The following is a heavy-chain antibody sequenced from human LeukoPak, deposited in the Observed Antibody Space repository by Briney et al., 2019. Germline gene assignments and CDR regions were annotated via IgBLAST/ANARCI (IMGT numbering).Heavy chain of an antibody. CDR1: GFTFSDAW. Sequence: GGSLRLSCAASGFTFSDAWMNWVRQAPGKGLEWVSSINRRSSYLYYADSVKGRFTISRDNAKNSLYLQMNSLRAEDTAVYYCAREGDYGGIPGYYYGLDVRGQGTTVTVSS. V-gene: IGHV3-21*01. J-gene: IGHJ6*02. CDR2: INRRSSYL. D-gene: IGHD4-23*01. CDR3: AREGDYGGIPGYYYGLDV.